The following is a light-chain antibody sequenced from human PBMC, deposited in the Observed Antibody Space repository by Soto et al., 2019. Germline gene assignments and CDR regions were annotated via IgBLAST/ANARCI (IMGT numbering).Light chain of an antibody. CDR1: QYISTY. V-gene: IGKV1-39*01. CDR3: PESYSTS. CDR2: VAS. J-gene: IGKJ1*01. Sequence: IQMTQSPSSTSASVGDSLTITCRASQYISTYLNWYQPKPGKAPKLLIYVASNLQSGVPSRFSVSGSGTDFTLTLSSLQPEDIATDYCPESYSTSFCQGTKVDIK.